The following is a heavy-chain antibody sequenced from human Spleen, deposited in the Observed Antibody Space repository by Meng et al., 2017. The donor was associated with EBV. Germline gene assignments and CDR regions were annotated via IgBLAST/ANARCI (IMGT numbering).Heavy chain of an antibody. CDR1: GYAFPAYY. D-gene: IGHD3-10*01. V-gene: IGHV1-2*06. CDR2: INPKTGDT. J-gene: IGHJ5*02. CDR3: ARGPQMVRGVAWGWFDP. Sequence: QVQLVPSGAEVRKPGASVKVSCKTSGYAFPAYYIHWLRQAPGQGLEWMGRINPKTGDTLYRERFRGRVAVTRDTSINTAYMELNSLRSDDTAVYFCARGPQMVRGVAWGWFDPWGQGTLVTVSS.